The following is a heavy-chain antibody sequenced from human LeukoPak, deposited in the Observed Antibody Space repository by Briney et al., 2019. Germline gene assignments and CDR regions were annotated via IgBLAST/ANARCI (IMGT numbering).Heavy chain of an antibody. Sequence: SETLSLTCTVSGASMSDYYWSWIRQPPGKGLEWIGYIYYTGSTNYNPSLKSRITMSVDTSKNQISLKLSSVTAADSAVYYCVRRVRYFGQNDYWGQGTLVTVSS. D-gene: IGHD3-9*01. J-gene: IGHJ4*02. CDR1: GASMSDYY. CDR2: IYYTGST. CDR3: VRRVRYFGQNDY. V-gene: IGHV4-59*08.